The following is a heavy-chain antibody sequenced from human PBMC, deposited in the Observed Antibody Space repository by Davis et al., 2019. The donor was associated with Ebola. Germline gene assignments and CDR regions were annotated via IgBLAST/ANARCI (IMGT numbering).Heavy chain of an antibody. CDR1: GGTFSSYA. V-gene: IGHV1-69*06. CDR3: ARRVPAAIDAFDI. D-gene: IGHD2-2*01. CDR2: IIPIFGTP. Sequence: SVKVSCKASGGTFSSYAISWVRQAPGQGLEWMGGIIPIFGTPNYAQKFQGRVTITADKSTSTAYMGLSSLTSDDTAVYYCARRVPAAIDAFDIWGQGTMVTVSS. J-gene: IGHJ3*02.